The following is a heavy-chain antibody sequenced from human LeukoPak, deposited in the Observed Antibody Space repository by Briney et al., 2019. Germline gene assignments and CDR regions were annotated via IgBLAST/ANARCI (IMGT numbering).Heavy chain of an antibody. D-gene: IGHD3-3*01. CDR3: ARPKNKRRFLEWLLFDY. V-gene: IGHV1-2*02. CDR2: INPNSGGT. J-gene: IGHJ4*02. Sequence: ASVKVSCKASGYTFTGYYMHWVRQAPGQGLEWMGWINPNSGGTNYAQKFQGRVTMTRDTSISTAYMELSRLRSDDTAAYYCARPKNKRRFLEWLLFDYWGQGTLVTVSS. CDR1: GYTFTGYY.